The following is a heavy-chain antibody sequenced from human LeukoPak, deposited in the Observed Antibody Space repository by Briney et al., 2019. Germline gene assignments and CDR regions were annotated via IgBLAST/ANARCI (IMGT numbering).Heavy chain of an antibody. J-gene: IGHJ4*02. CDR1: GGSISSYY. V-gene: IGHV4-4*07. D-gene: IGHD3-22*01. CDR2: IYTSGST. CDR3: ARDLQPYYYNSSGFFYGIFGYFDY. Sequence: SETLSLTCTVSGGSISSYYWSWIRQPAGKGLEWIGRIYTSGSTNYNPSLKSRVTMSVDTSKNQFSLKLSSVTAADTAVYYCARDLQPYYYNSSGFFYGIFGYFDYWGQGTLVTVSS.